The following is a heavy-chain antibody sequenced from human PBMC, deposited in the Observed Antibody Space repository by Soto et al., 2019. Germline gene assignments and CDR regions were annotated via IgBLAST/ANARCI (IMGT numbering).Heavy chain of an antibody. J-gene: IGHJ4*02. D-gene: IGHD3-22*01. CDR1: GYTFTGYY. CDR3: ARDSQYYYDSSGTGEDFNY. CDR2: INPNSGGT. Sequence: PSVKVSCKASGYTFTGYYLHWVRQAPGQGLEWMGWINPNSGGTNYAQKFQGRVTMTRDTSISTAYMELSRLRSDDTAVYYCARDSQYYYDSSGTGEDFNYWGQGTLVTVSS. V-gene: IGHV1-2*02.